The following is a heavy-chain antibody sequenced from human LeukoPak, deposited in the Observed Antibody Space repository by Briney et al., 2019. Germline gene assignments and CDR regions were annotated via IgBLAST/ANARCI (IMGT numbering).Heavy chain of an antibody. CDR2: IYYSGST. D-gene: IGHD3-3*01. CDR1: GGSISSYY. V-gene: IGHV4-59*08. J-gene: IGHJ3*02. CDR3: AGNMYYDFWSGYYSSDAFDI. Sequence: SETLSLTCTVSGGSISSYYWSWIRQPPGKGLEWIGYIYYSGSTNYNPSLKSRVTISVDTSKNQFPLKLSSVTAADTAVYYCAGNMYYDFWSGYYSSDAFDIWGQGTMVTVSS.